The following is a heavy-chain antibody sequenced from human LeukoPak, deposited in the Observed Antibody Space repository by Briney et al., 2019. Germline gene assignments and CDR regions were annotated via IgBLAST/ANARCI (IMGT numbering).Heavy chain of an antibody. V-gene: IGHV3-15*07. CDR1: GGSITSYY. J-gene: IGHJ4*02. CDR3: TTDGGSH. Sequence: KPSETLSLNGTVSGGSITSYYWHWIRQAPGKGLEWVGRIKSKTDGGTTDYAAPVQVRFTISRDDSTNPLYLQMNSLKTEDTAVYYCTTDGGSHWGQGTPGTVSS. CDR2: IKSKTDGGTT.